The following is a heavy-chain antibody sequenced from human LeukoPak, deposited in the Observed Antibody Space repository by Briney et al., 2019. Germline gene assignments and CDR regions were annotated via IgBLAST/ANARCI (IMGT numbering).Heavy chain of an antibody. J-gene: IGHJ4*02. Sequence: GGSLRLSCVASGFTFDDAWMSWVRQAPGKGLEWVGRIKGKTDGGTTEYPTAVKDRFAISRDDSKTTVSLHMNSLKTEDTGVNYCTTGSRYWGQGTLVIVSS. V-gene: IGHV3-15*01. CDR3: TTGSRY. CDR1: GFTFDDAW. CDR2: IKGKTDGGTT.